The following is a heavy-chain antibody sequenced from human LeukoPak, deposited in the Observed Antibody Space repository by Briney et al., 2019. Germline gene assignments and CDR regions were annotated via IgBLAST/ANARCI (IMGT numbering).Heavy chain of an antibody. D-gene: IGHD3-9*01. J-gene: IGHJ4*02. Sequence: GGSLRLSCAASGFTFSSYSMNWVRQAPGKGLEWVSSISSSSSYIYYADSVKGRFTISRDNAKNSLYLQMNSLRAEDTAVYYCARGRGYFDWLLLYYFDYWGQGTLVTVSS. CDR3: ARGRGYFDWLLLYYFDY. V-gene: IGHV3-21*04. CDR1: GFTFSSYS. CDR2: ISSSSSYI.